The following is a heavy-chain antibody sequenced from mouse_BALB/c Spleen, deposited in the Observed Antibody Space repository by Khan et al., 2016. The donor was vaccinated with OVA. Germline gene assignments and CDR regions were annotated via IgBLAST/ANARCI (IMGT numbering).Heavy chain of an antibody. J-gene: IGHJ3*01. CDR2: IYPYNDDT. D-gene: IGHD1-2*01. V-gene: IGHV1S136*01. CDR1: GYTFTSYV. Sequence: VQLQQSGPELVKPGASVKMSCKASGYTFTSYVMHWVRQKPGQGLEWFGYIYPYNDDTKYNEKFKGKATLTSDKSSSTAFMELSSLTSDEATVYYCTRQLQLQELHYWGQGTLVTVSA. CDR3: TRQLQLQELHY.